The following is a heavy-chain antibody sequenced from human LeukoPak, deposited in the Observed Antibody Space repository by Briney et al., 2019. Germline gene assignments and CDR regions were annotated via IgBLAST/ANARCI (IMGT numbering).Heavy chain of an antibody. D-gene: IGHD2-2*01. CDR1: GFTFDDYA. CDR2: ISWNSGSI. Sequence: GGSLRLSCAASGFTFDDYAMHWVRQAPGKGLEWVSGISWNSGSIGYADSVKGRFTISRDNAKNSLYLQMNSLRAEDTAVYYCAKGPMPPYYYYYYMDVWGKGTTVTVSS. CDR3: AKGPMPPYYYYYYMDV. J-gene: IGHJ6*03. V-gene: IGHV3-9*01.